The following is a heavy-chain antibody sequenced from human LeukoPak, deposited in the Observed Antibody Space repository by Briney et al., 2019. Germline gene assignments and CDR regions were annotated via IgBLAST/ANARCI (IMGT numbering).Heavy chain of an antibody. D-gene: IGHD3-10*01. CDR1: GYSISRGYY. V-gene: IGHV4-38-2*01. J-gene: IGHJ4*02. Sequence: SETLSLTCGVSGYSISRGYYWAWIRQPPGKGLEWIGTIYHTGSTYYTPSLGSRVTISVDTSKNEFSLNLNSVTAADTAVYYCARAGWIITSVIDYWGQGALVTVSS. CDR3: ARAGWIITSVIDY. CDR2: IYHTGST.